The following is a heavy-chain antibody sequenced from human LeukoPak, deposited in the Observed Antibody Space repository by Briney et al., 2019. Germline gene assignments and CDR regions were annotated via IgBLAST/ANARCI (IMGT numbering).Heavy chain of an antibody. D-gene: IGHD1-26*01. V-gene: IGHV3-33*01. CDR1: GFTFRNHG. CDR2: IWYDGSNK. Sequence: GGSLRLSCEASGFTFRNHGMHWVRQAPGKGLEWVAVIWYDGSNKEYADSVKGRFTISRDNSKNTLYLQMNSLRVEDTAVYYCVRDTRSYYLDYWGQGTPVTVSS. J-gene: IGHJ4*02. CDR3: VRDTRSYYLDY.